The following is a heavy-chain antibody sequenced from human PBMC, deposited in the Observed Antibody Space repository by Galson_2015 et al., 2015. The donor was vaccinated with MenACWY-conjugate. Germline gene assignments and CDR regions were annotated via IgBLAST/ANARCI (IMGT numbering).Heavy chain of an antibody. D-gene: IGHD3-22*01. CDR3: ARGCYDSRGYWCLDA. Sequence: SLRLSCAASGFTVSNNYMSWVRQAPGKGLEWVSLINVSGNTVHADSAKGRLTISRDISKNTLYLQMNRLRAEDTAVYYCARGCYDSRGYWCLDAGGQGT. CDR2: INVSGNT. J-gene: IGHJ5*02. CDR1: GFTVSNNY. V-gene: IGHV3-66*01.